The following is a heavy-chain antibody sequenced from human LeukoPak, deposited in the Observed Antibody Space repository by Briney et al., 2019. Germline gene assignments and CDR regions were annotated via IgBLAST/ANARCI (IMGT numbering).Heavy chain of an antibody. D-gene: IGHD4-23*01. CDR3: ARAPVTQDYYYYYMDV. CDR2: INPNSGGT. CDR1: GYTFTGYY. V-gene: IGHV1-2*02. J-gene: IGHJ6*03. Sequence: ASVKVSCKASGYTFTGYYMHWVRQAPGQGLEWMGWINPNSGGTNYAQKFQGRVTMTRDTSISTAYMELSRLRSDDTAVYYCARAPVTQDYYYYYMDVWGKGTTVTVSS.